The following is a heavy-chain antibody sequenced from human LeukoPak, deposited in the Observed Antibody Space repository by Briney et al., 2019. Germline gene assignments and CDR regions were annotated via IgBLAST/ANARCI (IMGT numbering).Heavy chain of an antibody. CDR3: ARANPLLYFDWLPDY. Sequence: SETLSLTCTVSGGSISSYYWSWTRQPPGKGLEWIGYIYYSGSTNYNPSLKSRVTISVDTSKNQFSLKLSSVTAADTAVYYCARANPLLYFDWLPDYWGQGTLVTVSS. CDR2: IYYSGST. V-gene: IGHV4-59*01. J-gene: IGHJ4*02. D-gene: IGHD3-9*01. CDR1: GGSISSYY.